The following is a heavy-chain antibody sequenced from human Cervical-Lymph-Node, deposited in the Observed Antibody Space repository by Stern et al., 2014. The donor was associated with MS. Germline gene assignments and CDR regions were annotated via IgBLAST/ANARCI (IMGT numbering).Heavy chain of an antibody. V-gene: IGHV7-4-1*02. J-gene: IGHJ6*02. CDR1: GYTFTSHA. CDR3: ARDLSLDV. CDR2: INTETGNP. Sequence: VQLVESGSELKKPGASVKVSCTASGYTFTSHAMNWGRQAPGPGLEWKGWINTETGNPMYAQDFTGRYVFSLDTSVNTVYLEISSLKAEDTAVYYCARDLSLDVWGQGTTVTVSS.